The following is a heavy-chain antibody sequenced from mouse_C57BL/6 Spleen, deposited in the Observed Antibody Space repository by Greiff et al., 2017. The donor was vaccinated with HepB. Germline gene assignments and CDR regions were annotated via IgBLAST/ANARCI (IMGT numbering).Heavy chain of an antibody. D-gene: IGHD1-1*01. CDR1: GYTFTDYY. CDR2: INPNNGGT. CDR3: ARAGGSSYWTGAMDY. J-gene: IGHJ4*01. V-gene: IGHV1-26*01. Sequence: EVQLQQSGPELVKPGASVKISCKASGYTFTDYYMNWVKQSHGKSLEWIGDINPNNGGTSYNQKFKGKATLTVDKSSSTAYMELRSLTSEDSAVYYFARAGGSSYWTGAMDYWGQGTSVTVSS.